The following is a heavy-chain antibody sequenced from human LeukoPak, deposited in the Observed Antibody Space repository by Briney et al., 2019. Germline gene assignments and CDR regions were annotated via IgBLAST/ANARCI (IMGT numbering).Heavy chain of an antibody. V-gene: IGHV3-48*03. Sequence: GGSLRLSCAASGFTFSSYEMNWVRQAPGEGLEWVSYISSSGSTIYYADSMKGRFTISRDSAKNSLYLQMNSLRAEDTAVYYCARDRPTLTGYYPFDYWGQGTLVTVSS. D-gene: IGHD3-9*01. CDR1: GFTFSSYE. CDR2: ISSSGSTI. J-gene: IGHJ4*02. CDR3: ARDRPTLTGYYPFDY.